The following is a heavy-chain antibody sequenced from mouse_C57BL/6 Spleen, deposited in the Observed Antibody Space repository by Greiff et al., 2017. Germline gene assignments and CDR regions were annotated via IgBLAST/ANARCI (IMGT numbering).Heavy chain of an antibody. CDR2: IDPSDSYT. CDR3: AHDGSSYGYIDV. CDR1: GYTFTSYW. D-gene: IGHD1-1*01. V-gene: IGHV1-50*01. J-gene: IGHJ1*03. Sequence: VQLQQPGAELVKPGASVKLSCKASGYTFTSYWMQWVKQRPGQGLEWIGEIDPSDSYTNYNQKFKGKATLTVDTSSSTAYMQLSSLTSEDSAVYYCAHDGSSYGYIDVWGTGTTVTVSS.